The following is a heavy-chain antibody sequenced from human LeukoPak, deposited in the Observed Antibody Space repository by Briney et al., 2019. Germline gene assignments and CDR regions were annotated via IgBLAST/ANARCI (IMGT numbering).Heavy chain of an antibody. CDR3: ARHKGSGILHAFDF. Sequence: SETLSLTCSVSGGSISGYYWTWIRQPPGKELEWIGYKYYSGSTNYNPSLKSRLTISVDTSKNQISLKLTSVTAADTAIYYCARHKGSGILHAFDFWGQGTLVTVSS. V-gene: IGHV4-59*08. CDR1: GGSISGYY. CDR2: KYYSGST. D-gene: IGHD3-10*01. J-gene: IGHJ3*01.